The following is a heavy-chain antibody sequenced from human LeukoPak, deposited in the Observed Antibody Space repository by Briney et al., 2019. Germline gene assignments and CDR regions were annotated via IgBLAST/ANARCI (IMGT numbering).Heavy chain of an antibody. J-gene: IGHJ4*02. CDR1: GFTFSTYA. CDR2: ISSSSNTI. D-gene: IGHD1-26*01. CDR3: ARFSGSYPFDY. V-gene: IGHV3-48*01. Sequence: GGTLRLSCAASGFTFSTYAMNWVRQAPGKGLEWVSYISSSSNTIYYADSVQGRFTISRDNANNSLYLQMNSLRAEDTAVYYCARFSGSYPFDYWGQGTLVTVSS.